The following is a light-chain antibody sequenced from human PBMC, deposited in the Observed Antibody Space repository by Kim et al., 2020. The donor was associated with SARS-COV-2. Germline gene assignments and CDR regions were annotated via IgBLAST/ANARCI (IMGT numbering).Light chain of an antibody. CDR3: QAADSSGTSLV. V-gene: IGLV3-25*03. Sequence: SYELTQPPSVSVAPGQTARITCSGDALPKQNVYWYQQKPGQAPVLVIYKDSERPSGIPERFSGSSSGTTVTLTISGVQAEDEADYYCQAADSSGTSLVFGGGTQLTVL. CDR2: KDS. CDR1: ALPKQN. J-gene: IGLJ3*02.